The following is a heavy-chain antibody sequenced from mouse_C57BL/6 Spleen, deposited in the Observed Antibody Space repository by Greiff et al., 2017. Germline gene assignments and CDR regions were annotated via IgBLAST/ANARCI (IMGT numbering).Heavy chain of an antibody. V-gene: IGHV1-7*01. J-gene: IGHJ3*01. Sequence: QVHVKQSGAELAKPGASVKLSCKASGYTFTSYWMHWVKQRPGQGLEWIGYINPSSGYTKYNQKFKDKATLTADKSSSTAYMQLSSLSYEDSAVYYGAYTYYINYVVFSYWGQGTLVTFSA. CDR1: GYTFTSYW. D-gene: IGHD2-5*01. CDR3: AYTYYINYVVFSY. CDR2: INPSSGYT.